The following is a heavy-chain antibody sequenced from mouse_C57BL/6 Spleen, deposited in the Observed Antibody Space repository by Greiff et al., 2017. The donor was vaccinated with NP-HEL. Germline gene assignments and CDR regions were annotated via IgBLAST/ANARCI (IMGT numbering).Heavy chain of an antibody. V-gene: IGHV1-82*01. D-gene: IGHD3-3*01. Sequence: VQLQQSGPELVKPGASVKISCKASGYAFSSSWMNWVKLRPGKGLEWIGRIYPGDGDTNYNGKFKGKATLTADKSSSTAYMQLSSLTSEDSAVYFCAREQTARGFAYWGQGTLVTVSA. J-gene: IGHJ3*01. CDR3: AREQTARGFAY. CDR1: GYAFSSSW. CDR2: IYPGDGDT.